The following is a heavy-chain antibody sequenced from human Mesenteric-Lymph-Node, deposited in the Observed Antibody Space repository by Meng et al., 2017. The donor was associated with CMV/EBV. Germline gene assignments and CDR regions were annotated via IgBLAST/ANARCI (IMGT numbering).Heavy chain of an antibody. V-gene: IGHV4-61*08. CDR1: RVSVTSGAYH. J-gene: IGHJ4*02. Sequence: QSHRPESAPGLVSLSETLPPTAFLARVSVTSGAYHWSWIRQSPGKGLEWIGYIYGTGITIYNPSLKSRVTILLETSKNQFSLKLNSVTTADTAVYYCAKSRSSIPGIVDDWGQGTLVTVSS. CDR2: IYGTGIT. CDR3: AKSRSSIPGIVDD. D-gene: IGHD2/OR15-2a*01.